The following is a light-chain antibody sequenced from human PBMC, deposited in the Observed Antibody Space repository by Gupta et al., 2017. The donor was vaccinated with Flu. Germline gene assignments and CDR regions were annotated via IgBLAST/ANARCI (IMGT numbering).Light chain of an antibody. CDR3: QLIDNHATQGV. V-gene: IGLV3-19*01. J-gene: IGLJ3*02. CDR1: SMEGSY. CDR2: DSS. Sequence: GQMARINGQGDSMEGSYEHWYQQKQGQAPVLVIYDSSDRHSRIHERFSGTRSAKKTTLTITGAQAEDEADYYYQLIDNHATQGVFGGGTKLTVL.